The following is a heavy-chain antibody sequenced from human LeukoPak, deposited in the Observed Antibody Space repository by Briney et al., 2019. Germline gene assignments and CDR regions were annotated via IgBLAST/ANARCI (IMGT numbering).Heavy chain of an antibody. J-gene: IGHJ4*02. CDR3: AKDFYDSSGYHHPSSDY. Sequence: QSGGSLRLSCAASGFTFSSYAMSWVRQAPGKGLEWVSAVSGSGGSTFYADSVKGRFTISRDNSKNTLYLQMNSLRAEDTAVYYCAKDFYDSSGYHHPSSDYWGQGTLVTVSS. CDR2: VSGSGGST. CDR1: GFTFSSYA. D-gene: IGHD3-22*01. V-gene: IGHV3-23*01.